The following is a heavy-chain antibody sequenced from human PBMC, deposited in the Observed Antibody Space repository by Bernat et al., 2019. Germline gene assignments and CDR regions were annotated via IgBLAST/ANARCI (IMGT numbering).Heavy chain of an antibody. D-gene: IGHD1-26*01. V-gene: IGHV3-15*07. J-gene: IGHJ5*02. CDR3: TTDGGGGIVGATRWFDP. CDR2: IKSKIDGGTT. Sequence: EVQLVESGGGLVKPGGSLRLSCAASNFTFDKAWMNWVRQAPGKGLEWVGRIKSKIDGGTTDYAAPVKGRFTISRDDSKNTLYLQMNSLKTEDTAVYYCTTDGGGGIVGATRWFDPWGQGTLVTVSS. CDR1: NFTFDKAW.